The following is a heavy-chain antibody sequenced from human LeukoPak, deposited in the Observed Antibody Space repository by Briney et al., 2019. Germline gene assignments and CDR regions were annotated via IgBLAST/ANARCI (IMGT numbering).Heavy chain of an antibody. D-gene: IGHD5-18*01. CDR2: ISGTGGST. V-gene: IGHV3-23*01. Sequence: PGGSLRLSCAASGFTFSSYAMSRVRQAPGKGLEWVSAISGTGGSTYYADSVKGRFTISRDNSKNTLYLQMNSLRAEDTAVYYCAARNTAMAQYYFDYWGQGTLVTVSS. CDR1: GFTFSSYA. J-gene: IGHJ4*02. CDR3: AARNTAMAQYYFDY.